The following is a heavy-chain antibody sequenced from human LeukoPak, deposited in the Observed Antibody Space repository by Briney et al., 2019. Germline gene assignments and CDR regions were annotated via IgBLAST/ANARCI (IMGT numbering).Heavy chain of an antibody. J-gene: IGHJ3*02. D-gene: IGHD2-2*01. CDR3: ARLSVNDAFDI. V-gene: IGHV3-13*01. CDR2: IGTAGDT. Sequence: AGGSLRLSCAASGFTFSSYDMHWVRQATGKGLEWVSAIGTAGDTYYPGSVKGRFTISRENAKNSLYLQMNSLRAGDTAVYYCARLSVNDAFDIWGQGTMVTVSS. CDR1: GFTFSSYD.